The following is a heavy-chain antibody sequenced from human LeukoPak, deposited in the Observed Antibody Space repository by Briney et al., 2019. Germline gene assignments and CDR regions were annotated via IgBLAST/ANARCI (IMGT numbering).Heavy chain of an antibody. CDR1: GDSITNHY. CDR3: ARDSSIGYYGSGGYDY. Sequence: SETLSLTCIVSGDSITNHYWSLIRRPPGKGLEWIGYIYYNGIINYNPSLKSRVTISVDTSSNQFSMKLNPVTAADTAVYYCARDSSIGYYGSGGYDYWGQGTLVTVSS. D-gene: IGHD3-10*01. V-gene: IGHV4-59*11. J-gene: IGHJ4*02. CDR2: IYYNGII.